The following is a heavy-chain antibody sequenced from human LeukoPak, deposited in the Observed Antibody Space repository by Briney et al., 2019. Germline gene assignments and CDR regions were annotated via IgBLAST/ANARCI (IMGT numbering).Heavy chain of an antibody. CDR1: GFTFSSYS. D-gene: IGHD3-10*01. Sequence: PGGSLRLSCAASGFTFSSYSMNWVRQAPGKGLEWVSSISSSSSYIYYADSVKGRFTISRDNSKNTLYLQMNSLRAEDTAVYYCARDPNPLRLLWFGEYHYWGQGTLVTVSS. CDR2: ISSSSSYI. CDR3: ARDPNPLRLLWFGEYHY. V-gene: IGHV3-21*04. J-gene: IGHJ4*02.